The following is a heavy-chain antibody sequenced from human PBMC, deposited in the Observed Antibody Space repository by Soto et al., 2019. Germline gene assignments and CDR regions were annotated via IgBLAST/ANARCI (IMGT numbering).Heavy chain of an antibody. D-gene: IGHD1-1*01. CDR1: GDSISSPY. V-gene: IGHV4-4*07. Sequence: PSETLSLTCTVSGDSISSPYWSWIRKSAGKGLEWIGRIYATGTTDYNPSLKSRVMMSVDTSKKQFSLRLRSVTAADTAVYYCVRDGTKTLRDWFDPWGQGISVTVSS. CDR3: VRDGTKTLRDWFDP. J-gene: IGHJ5*02. CDR2: IYATGTT.